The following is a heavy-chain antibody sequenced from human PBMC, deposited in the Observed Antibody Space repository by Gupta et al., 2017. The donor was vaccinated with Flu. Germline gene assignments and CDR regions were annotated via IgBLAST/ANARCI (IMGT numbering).Heavy chain of an antibody. CDR3: VRRIAESHTGGYFDY. CDR2: INQDGSEK. V-gene: IGHV3-7*01. Sequence: EVQLVESGGGLVQPGGSLRLSCTVSGFTFSSYSMSWVRQAPGKGLEWVANINQDGSEKYSVDSVKGRFTISRDNARNSLVLQMNSLRGEDTAVYFCVRRIAESHTGGYFDYWGQGTLVSVSS. D-gene: IGHD5-18*01. CDR1: GFTFSSYS. J-gene: IGHJ4*02.